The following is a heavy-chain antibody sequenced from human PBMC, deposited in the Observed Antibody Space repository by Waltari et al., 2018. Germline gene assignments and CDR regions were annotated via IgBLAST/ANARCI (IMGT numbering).Heavy chain of an antibody. V-gene: IGHV4-34*01. D-gene: IGHD3-10*01. CDR3: ARMAPFGY. CDR2: INHSGST. CDR1: GGSFSGYY. Sequence: QVQLQQWGAGLLKPSETLSLTCAVYGGSFSGYYWSWIRQPPGKGLEWIGEINHSGSTNYNPSLKSRVTISVDTSKNQFSLKLSSVTAADTAVYYCARMAPFGYWGQGTLVTVSS. J-gene: IGHJ4*02.